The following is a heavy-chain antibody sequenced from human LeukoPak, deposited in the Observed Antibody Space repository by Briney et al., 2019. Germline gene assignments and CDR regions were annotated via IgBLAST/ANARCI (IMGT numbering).Heavy chain of an antibody. CDR2: ISYDGSNK. V-gene: IGHV3-30*04. J-gene: IGHJ3*02. CDR1: GFTFSSYA. Sequence: GGSLRLSCAACGFTFSSYAMHWVRQAPGKGLEWVAVISYDGSNKYYAGSVKGRFTISRDNSKNTLYLQMNSLRAEDTAVYYCARTQGGGVFDAFDIWGQGTMVTVSS. CDR3: ARTQGGGVFDAFDI. D-gene: IGHD2-8*02.